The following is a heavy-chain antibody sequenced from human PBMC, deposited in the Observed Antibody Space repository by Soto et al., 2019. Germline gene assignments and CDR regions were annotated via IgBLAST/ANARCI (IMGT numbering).Heavy chain of an antibody. D-gene: IGHD4-17*01. Sequence: SETLSLTCTVSGGSISSSSYYWGWIRQPPGKGLEWIGSIYYSGSTYYNPSLKSRVTISVDTSKNQFSLKLSSVTAADTAVYYCATSSDYGDYLRLDYWGQGTLVTVSS. CDR2: IYYSGST. J-gene: IGHJ4*02. V-gene: IGHV4-39*01. CDR1: GGSISSSSYY. CDR3: ATSSDYGDYLRLDY.